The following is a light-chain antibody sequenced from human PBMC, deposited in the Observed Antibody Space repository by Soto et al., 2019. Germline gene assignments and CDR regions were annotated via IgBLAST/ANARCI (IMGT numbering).Light chain of an antibody. J-gene: IGLJ1*01. CDR2: DGS. V-gene: IGLV3-21*02. Sequence: SYELTQPPSVSVAPGQTARIDCGGNNIESKSVHWYQQKAGQAPILVVFDGSDRPSGIPERFSGSNSVNTATLTISRVEAGDEADYYCQVWDPRSDHYVFGTGTKVTVL. CDR3: QVWDPRSDHYV. CDR1: NIESKS.